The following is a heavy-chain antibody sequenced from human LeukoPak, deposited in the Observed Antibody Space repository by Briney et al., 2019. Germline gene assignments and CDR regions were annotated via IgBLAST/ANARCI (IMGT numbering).Heavy chain of an antibody. D-gene: IGHD3-10*01. Sequence: ASVKVSCKASGGTFSNYAISWVRQAPGQGLEWMGGIIPIFGTANYAQKFQGRVTITADESTSTAYMELSSLRSEDTAVYYCARDYYGSEETGGYWGQGTLVTVSS. V-gene: IGHV1-69*13. CDR1: GGTFSNYA. CDR2: IIPIFGTA. CDR3: ARDYYGSEETGGY. J-gene: IGHJ4*02.